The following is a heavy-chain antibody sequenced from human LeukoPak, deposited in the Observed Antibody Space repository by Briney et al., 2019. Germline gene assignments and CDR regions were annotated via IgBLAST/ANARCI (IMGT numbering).Heavy chain of an antibody. CDR1: GFTFSSYW. CDR3: ARDMGLANAFDI. D-gene: IGHD4/OR15-4a*01. Sequence: GGSLRLSCAASGFTFSSYWMHWVRQAPGKGLVWVSRINSDRSSTSYADSVKGRFTISRDNAKNTLYLQMNSLRAEDTAVYYCARDMGLANAFDIWGQGTMVTVSS. V-gene: IGHV3-74*01. CDR2: INSDRSST. J-gene: IGHJ3*02.